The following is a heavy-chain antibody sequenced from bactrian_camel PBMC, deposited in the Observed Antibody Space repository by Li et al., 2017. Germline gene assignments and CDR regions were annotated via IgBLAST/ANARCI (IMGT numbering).Heavy chain of an antibody. J-gene: IGHJ4*01. CDR2: IDSRGRP. Sequence: VQLVESGGGWVPPGGSLRLSCTAPGFTSNKCGVTWYRQADGKTIEWISSIDSRGRPNYADSVKGRFTISKDSTTDTVYLQLAKLKPEDTANYACQTMMSLDGEEWCIAGRGPGTQVTVS. D-gene: IGHD8*01. CDR3: QTMMSLDGEEWCIAG. CDR1: GFTSNKCG. V-gene: IGHV3S40*01.